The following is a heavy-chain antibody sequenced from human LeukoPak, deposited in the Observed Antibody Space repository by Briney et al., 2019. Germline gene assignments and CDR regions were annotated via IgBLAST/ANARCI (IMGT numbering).Heavy chain of an antibody. CDR2: ISPDGSDT. D-gene: IGHD1-26*01. Sequence: GGSLRLSCAASGFSLSGYWMHWVRQAPGKGLVWVSRISPDGSDTTYADSVKGRFTISRDNSKNTLFLQMNSLRAEDTGVYYCARDLAKGRYFDYWGQGTLVTVSS. V-gene: IGHV3-74*01. J-gene: IGHJ4*02. CDR3: ARDLAKGRYFDY. CDR1: GFSLSGYW.